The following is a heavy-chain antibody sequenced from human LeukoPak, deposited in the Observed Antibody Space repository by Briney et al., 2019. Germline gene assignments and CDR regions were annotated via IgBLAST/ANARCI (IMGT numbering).Heavy chain of an antibody. V-gene: IGHV3-23*01. CDR3: AKDPTPYVGASAD. J-gene: IGHJ4*02. Sequence: GGSLRLSCAASGFTFSSYAMSWVRQAPGKGLEWVSTITGSGDNTYYTDSVKGRFTFSRDNSKSTLYLRMNSLRAEDTAVYYCAKDPTPYVGASADWGQGTLVTVSS. D-gene: IGHD1-26*01. CDR2: ITGSGDNT. CDR1: GFTFSSYA.